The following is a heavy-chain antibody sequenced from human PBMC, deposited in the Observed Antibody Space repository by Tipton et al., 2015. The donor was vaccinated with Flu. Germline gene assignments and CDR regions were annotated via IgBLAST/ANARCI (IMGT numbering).Heavy chain of an antibody. CDR1: GYTFTGYY. CDR3: ARARSGTMEY. D-gene: IGHD1-7*01. V-gene: IGHV1-2*06. CDR2: MNPNSGDT. Sequence: QLVQSGAEVKKPGASVKVSCKSSGYTFTGYYIHWVRQAPGQGLEWMGRMNPNSGDTNRAQKFQGRVTMTRDTSKNTAYMELSSLKSDDTAVYYCARARSGTMEYWGQGTLVTVSS. J-gene: IGHJ4*02.